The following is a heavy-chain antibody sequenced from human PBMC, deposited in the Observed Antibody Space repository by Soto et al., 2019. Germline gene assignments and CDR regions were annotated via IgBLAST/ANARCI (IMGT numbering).Heavy chain of an antibody. V-gene: IGHV3-30-3*01. D-gene: IGHD6-13*01. CDR2: ISDDGSNK. CDR1: GFTFSSYA. Sequence: GGSLRLSCAASGFTFSSYAMHWVRQAPGKGLEWVAVISDDGSNKYYADSVKGRFTISRDNSKNTLYLQMNSLRAEDTAVYYCARDDVAAAHYYYGMDVWGQGTTVTVS. J-gene: IGHJ6*02. CDR3: ARDDVAAAHYYYGMDV.